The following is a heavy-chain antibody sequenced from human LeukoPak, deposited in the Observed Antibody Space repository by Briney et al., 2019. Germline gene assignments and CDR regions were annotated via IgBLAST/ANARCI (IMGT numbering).Heavy chain of an antibody. V-gene: IGHV3-11*04. J-gene: IGHJ4*02. Sequence: GGSLRLSCAASGFTFSDYYMSWIRQAPGKGLEWVSYISSSGSTIYYADSVKGRFTISRDHAKNSLYLQMNSLRVEDTAVYYCARGKSIAARDVDYWGQGTLVTVSS. CDR1: GFTFSDYY. CDR3: ARGKSIAARDVDY. CDR2: ISSSGSTI. D-gene: IGHD6-6*01.